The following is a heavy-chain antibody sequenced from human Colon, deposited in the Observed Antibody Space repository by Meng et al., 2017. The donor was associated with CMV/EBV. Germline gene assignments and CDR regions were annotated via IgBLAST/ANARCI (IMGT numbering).Heavy chain of an antibody. CDR1: GFTFSSYA. CDR3: ARDKGASWDFWSGYYNDYYYYGMDV. CDR2: ISYDGSNK. Sequence: GESLKISCAASGFTFSSYAMHWVRQAPGKGLEWVAVISYDGSNKYYADSVKGRFTISRDNSKNTLYLQMNSLRAEDTAVYYCARDKGASWDFWSGYYNDYYYYGMDVWGQGTTVTVSS. D-gene: IGHD3-3*01. J-gene: IGHJ6*02. V-gene: IGHV3-30-3*01.